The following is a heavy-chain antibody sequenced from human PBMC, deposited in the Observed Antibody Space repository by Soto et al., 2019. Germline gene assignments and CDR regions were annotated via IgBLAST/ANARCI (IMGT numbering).Heavy chain of an antibody. CDR1: GFTFSNSW. J-gene: IGHJ4*02. Sequence: GGSLRLSCVVSGFTFSNSWMTWVRQAPGKGLEWVSVLYSGGSAYYADSVKGRFSISRDSSKNTVYLQMNSLRAEDTAVYYCARSMPFDSWGQGALVTVS. V-gene: IGHV3-66*01. D-gene: IGHD2-2*01. CDR2: LYSGGSA. CDR3: ARSMPFDS.